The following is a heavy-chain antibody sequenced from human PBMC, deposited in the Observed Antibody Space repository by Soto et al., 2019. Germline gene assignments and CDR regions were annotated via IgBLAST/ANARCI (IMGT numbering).Heavy chain of an antibody. CDR3: ATYGSGTYKPTTFDY. V-gene: IGHV4-31*03. D-gene: IGHD3-10*01. CDR1: GGSISSGGYY. J-gene: IGHJ4*02. CDR2: IYYSGST. Sequence: QVQPQESGPGLVKPSQTLSLTCTVSGGSISSGGYYWSWIRQHPGKGLEWIGYIYYSGSTYYNPSLKRRVTISVDTSKNQFSLKLSSVTAADTAVYYCATYGSGTYKPTTFDYWGQGTLVTVSS.